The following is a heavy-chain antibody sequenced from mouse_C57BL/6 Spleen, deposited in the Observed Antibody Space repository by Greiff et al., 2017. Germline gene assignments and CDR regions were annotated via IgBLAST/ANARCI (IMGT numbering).Heavy chain of an antibody. CDR3: ARADYLYAMDY. V-gene: IGHV5-17*01. CDR1: GFTFSDYG. J-gene: IGHJ4*01. CDR2: ISSGSSTI. D-gene: IGHD2-4*01. Sequence: EVQLVESGGGLVKPGGSLTLSCAASGFTFSDYGLHWVRQAPEKGLEWVAYISSGSSTIYYADTVKGRFTISRDNAKNTLFLQLTSLRSEDTAMYYCARADYLYAMDYWGQGTSVTVSS.